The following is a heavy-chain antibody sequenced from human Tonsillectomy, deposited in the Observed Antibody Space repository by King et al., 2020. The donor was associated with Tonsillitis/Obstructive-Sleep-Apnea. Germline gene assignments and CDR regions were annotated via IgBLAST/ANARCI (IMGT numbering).Heavy chain of an antibody. CDR3: ARQRDSSSPPRGVFDI. CDR1: GGSISSSSYY. D-gene: IGHD6-6*01. Sequence: QLQESGPGLVKPSETLSLTCTVSGGSISSSSYYWGWIRQPPGKGLEWIGRIYYSGSTYYNPSLKSRVTISVDTSKNQFSLKLSSVTAADTAVYYCARQRDSSSPPRGVFDIWGQGTMVTVSS. V-gene: IGHV4-39*01. J-gene: IGHJ3*02. CDR2: IYYSGST.